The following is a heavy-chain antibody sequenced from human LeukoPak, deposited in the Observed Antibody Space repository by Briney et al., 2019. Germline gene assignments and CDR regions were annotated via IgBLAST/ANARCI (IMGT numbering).Heavy chain of an antibody. CDR3: ARGISVAAAGGDY. V-gene: IGHV1-2*02. Sequence: LWASVKVSCKASGYTFTGYYMHWVRQAPGQGLEWVGWINPNSGGTNYAQKFQGRVTMTRDTSISTAYMELSRLRSDDTAVYYCARGISVAAAGGDYWGQGTLVTVSS. CDR1: GYTFTGYY. CDR2: INPNSGGT. J-gene: IGHJ4*02. D-gene: IGHD6-13*01.